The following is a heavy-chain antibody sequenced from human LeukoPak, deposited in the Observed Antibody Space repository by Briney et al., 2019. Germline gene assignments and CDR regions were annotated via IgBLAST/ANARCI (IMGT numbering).Heavy chain of an antibody. D-gene: IGHD1-1*01. CDR3: AKERTGFDD. CDR1: GFTFSHYV. J-gene: IGHJ5*02. CDR2: ISISGGTT. V-gene: IGHV3-23*01. Sequence: GGSLRLSCAPSGFTFSHYVMSWVRQAPGKGLEWVSSISISGGTTYYADSVKGRFIISRDNSKNTLYLQMNSQRAEDTAVYYCAKERTGFDDWGQGTLVTVSA.